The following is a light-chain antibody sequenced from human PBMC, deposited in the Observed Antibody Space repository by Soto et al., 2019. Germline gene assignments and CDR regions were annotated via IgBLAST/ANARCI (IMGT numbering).Light chain of an antibody. V-gene: IGKV1-39*01. CDR1: QSISTY. CDR2: AAS. J-gene: IGKJ1*01. Sequence: DIQMTQSPSSLTASVGDRVTITCRASQSISTYLSWYHQEPRKAPRLVIYAASSLQSGVSSRFGGSGSGTEFTLTISSLQREDFGTYYCQQTYTYPNTFGQGTKVDIK. CDR3: QQTYTYPNT.